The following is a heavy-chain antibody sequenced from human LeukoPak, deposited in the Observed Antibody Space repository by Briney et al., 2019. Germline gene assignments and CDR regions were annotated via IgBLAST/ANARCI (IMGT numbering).Heavy chain of an antibody. V-gene: IGHV3-30*02. Sequence: GESLRLSCVASGFTFSSNGMHWVRQAPGKGLEWVTFIQYDGSKKYYADSVKGRFTIYRDNSKNTLYLEMNSLRAEDTAVYYCAKDIGSYYDYWGQGILVTVSS. CDR3: AKDIGSYYDY. J-gene: IGHJ4*02. D-gene: IGHD3-10*01. CDR2: IQYDGSKK. CDR1: GFTFSSNG.